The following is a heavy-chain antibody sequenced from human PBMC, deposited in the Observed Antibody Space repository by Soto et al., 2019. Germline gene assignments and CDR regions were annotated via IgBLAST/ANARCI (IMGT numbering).Heavy chain of an antibody. CDR1: GFPFSSYW. Sequence: EVQLVESGGGLVQPGGSLRLSCAASGFPFSSYWMHWVRQAPGKGLVWVSRINSDVSTATYADSVKGRFTISRDNAKKTMYLQMMSLRAEDTAVYSCVRAGDGFDYWGQGTLVTVSS. D-gene: IGHD7-27*01. CDR3: VRAGDGFDY. CDR2: INSDVSTA. V-gene: IGHV3-74*01. J-gene: IGHJ4*01.